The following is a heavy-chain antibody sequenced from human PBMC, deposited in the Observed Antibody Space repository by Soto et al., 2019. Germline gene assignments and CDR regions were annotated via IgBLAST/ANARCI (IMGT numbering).Heavy chain of an antibody. CDR2: IWYDGSNK. Sequence: QVQLVESGGGVVQPGRSLRLSCAASGFTFSNFGMHWVRQAPGKGLEWVAVIWYDGSNKYYADSVKGRFTISRDNSKNTVYLQMNGLRAEDTAVYYCARVAVVTRGIDYWGQGTLVTVSS. V-gene: IGHV3-33*01. CDR3: ARVAVVTRGIDY. CDR1: GFTFSNFG. D-gene: IGHD6-19*01. J-gene: IGHJ4*02.